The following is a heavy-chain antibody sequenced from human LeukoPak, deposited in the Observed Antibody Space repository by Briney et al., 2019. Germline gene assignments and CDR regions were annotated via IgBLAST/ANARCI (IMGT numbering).Heavy chain of an antibody. Sequence: VASVNVSCKASGYTFTSYGISWVRQAPGQGLEWMGWISAYNGNTNYAQKLQGRVTMTTDASTSTAYMELRSLRSDDTAVYYCATSLEYSSSSGWGQGTLVTVSS. V-gene: IGHV1-18*01. D-gene: IGHD6-6*01. J-gene: IGHJ4*02. CDR1: GYTFTSYG. CDR3: ATSLEYSSSSG. CDR2: ISAYNGNT.